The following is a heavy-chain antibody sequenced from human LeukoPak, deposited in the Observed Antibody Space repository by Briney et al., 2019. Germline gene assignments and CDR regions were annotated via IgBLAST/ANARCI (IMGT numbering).Heavy chain of an antibody. J-gene: IGHJ6*04. CDR2: RWYDGSNK. V-gene: IGHV3-33*06. CDR1: GFTFSSYG. D-gene: IGHD4-23*01. CDR3: AKDIDYGGNSGLDV. Sequence: GGSLGLSCAACGFTFSSYGMHWLRQAPGKGLEWVAVRWYDGSNKYYADSVKGRFTISRDNSKNTLYLQMNSLRAEDTAVYYCAKDIDYGGNSGLDVWGKGTTVTVSS.